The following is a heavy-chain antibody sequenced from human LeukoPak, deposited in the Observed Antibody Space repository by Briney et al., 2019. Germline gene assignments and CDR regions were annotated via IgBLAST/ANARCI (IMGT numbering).Heavy chain of an antibody. CDR1: VFTFRVFW. V-gene: IGHV3-74*01. Sequence: PVGSLRLSCAASVFTFRVFWVHWVREAPGEGLGWVLRIYLEGSSTSYAHSVKGRFTISRDNAKNTLYLQMNSLRAEDTAVYYCARAVFEGKYSSGYPPFDYWGQGTLVTVSS. J-gene: IGHJ4*02. CDR2: IYLEGSST. CDR3: ARAVFEGKYSSGYPPFDY. D-gene: IGHD3-22*01.